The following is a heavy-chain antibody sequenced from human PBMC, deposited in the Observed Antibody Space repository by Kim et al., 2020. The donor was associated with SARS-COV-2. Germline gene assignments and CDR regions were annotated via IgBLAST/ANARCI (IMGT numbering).Heavy chain of an antibody. V-gene: IGHV3-9*01. CDR2: ISWNSGSI. CDR3: AKDEKSWNYDILTGLYY. D-gene: IGHD3-9*01. Sequence: GGSLRLSCAASGFTFDDYAMHWVRQAPGKGLEWVSGISWNSGSIGYADSVKGRFTISRDNAKNSLYLQMNSLRAEYTALSYCAKDEKSWNYDILTGLYY. CDR1: GFTFDDYA. J-gene: IGHJ6*01.